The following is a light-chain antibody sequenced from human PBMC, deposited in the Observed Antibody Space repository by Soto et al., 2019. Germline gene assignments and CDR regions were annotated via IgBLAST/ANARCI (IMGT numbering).Light chain of an antibody. CDR1: NIGSKS. CDR2: DDS. V-gene: IGLV3-21*02. J-gene: IGLJ2*01. Sequence: SYELTQPPAVSVAPGQTARITCGGDNIGSKSVHWYQQMAGQAPVLVVYDDSDRPSGISERLSGSNSGNTATLTISTVEAGDEADYYCQVWDGSTDQVVFAGGTKLTVL. CDR3: QVWDGSTDQVV.